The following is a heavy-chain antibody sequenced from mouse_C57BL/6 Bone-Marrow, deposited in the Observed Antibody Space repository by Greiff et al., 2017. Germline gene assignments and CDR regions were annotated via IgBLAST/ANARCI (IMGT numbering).Heavy chain of an antibody. J-gene: IGHJ4*01. CDR1: GYTFTSYW. CDR2: IYPGSGST. D-gene: IGHD1-1*01. CDR3: ARRTTVVAPYYYAMDY. Sequence: QVQLQQPGAELVKPGASVKMSCKASGYTFTSYWITWVKQRPGQGLEWIGAIYPGSGSTNYNEKFKRQATLTVDTSSSTAYMQLSSLTSEDSAVYDGARRTTVVAPYYYAMDYWGQGTSVTVSS. V-gene: IGHV1-55*01.